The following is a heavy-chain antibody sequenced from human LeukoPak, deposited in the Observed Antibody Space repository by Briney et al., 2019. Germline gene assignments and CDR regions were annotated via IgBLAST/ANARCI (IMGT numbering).Heavy chain of an antibody. CDR3: AVAGPDYFDY. J-gene: IGHJ4*02. CDR2: ISSSSNYI. CDR1: GFTFSSYS. Sequence: GGSLRLSCAASGFTFSSYSMNWVRQAPGKGLEWVSSISSSSNYIYYADSVKGRFTISRDDAKNSLYLQMNSLRAEDTAVYYCAVAGPDYFDYWGQGTLVTVSS. V-gene: IGHV3-21*01. D-gene: IGHD6-19*01.